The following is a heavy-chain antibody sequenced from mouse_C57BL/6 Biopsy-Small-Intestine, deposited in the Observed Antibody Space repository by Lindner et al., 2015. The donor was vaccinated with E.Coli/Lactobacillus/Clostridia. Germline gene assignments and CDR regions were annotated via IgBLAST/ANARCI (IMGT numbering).Heavy chain of an antibody. CDR3: TRDREDFYGTFYYFHY. CDR1: GYTFTGYY. D-gene: IGHD1-1*02. CDR2: INPKSGGT. J-gene: IGHJ2*01. V-gene: IGHV1-72*04. Sequence: SVKVSCKPSGYTFTGYYIHWVRQAPGQGLEWMGWINPKSGGTKYAEKFQGRVTMTRDTSISTAYMELNRLRSDDTAVYYCTRDREDFYGTFYYFHYWGQGTLVTVSS.